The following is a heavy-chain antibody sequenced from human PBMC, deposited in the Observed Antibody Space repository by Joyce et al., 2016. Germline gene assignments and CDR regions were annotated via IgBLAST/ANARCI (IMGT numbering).Heavy chain of an antibody. D-gene: IGHD2-2*01. CDR1: GFTFGTYW. V-gene: IGHV3-7*01. J-gene: IGHJ6*02. CDR3: ARDVHVVVTAGYYYGMDV. Sequence: EVKLVESGGGLVQPGGSLRLSCEASGFTFGTYWMSWVRQAPGKGLEWVANIKQEGSEKYYVEYVKGRFTISRDNAKNSLYLQMNSLRAEDTAVYYCARDVHVVVTAGYYYGMDVWGQGATVTVSS. CDR2: IKQEGSEK.